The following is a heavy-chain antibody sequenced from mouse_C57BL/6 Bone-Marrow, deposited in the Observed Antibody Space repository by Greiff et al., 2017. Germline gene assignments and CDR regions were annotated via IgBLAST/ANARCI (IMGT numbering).Heavy chain of an antibody. CDR1: GYNFTDHT. CDR3: AREDYDEDWYFDV. CDR2: IYPRDGST. D-gene: IGHD2-4*01. J-gene: IGHJ1*03. Sequence: QVQLQQSDAELVKPGASVKISCKVSGYNFTDHTIHWMKQRPEQGLEWIGYIYPRDGSTQYNEKFKGKATLTADKSSSTAYMQLNSLTSEDSAVYFCAREDYDEDWYFDVWGTGTTVTVSS. V-gene: IGHV1-78*01.